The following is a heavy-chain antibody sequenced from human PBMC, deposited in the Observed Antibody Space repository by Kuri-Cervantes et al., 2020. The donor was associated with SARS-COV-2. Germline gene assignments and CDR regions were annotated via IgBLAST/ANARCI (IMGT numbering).Heavy chain of an antibody. V-gene: IGHV3-23*01. CDR3: ARGLTGTSYWYFDL. CDR1: GFTFSSYA. D-gene: IGHD1-20*01. J-gene: IGHJ2*01. CDR2: ISGSGGST. Sequence: GESLKISCAASGFTFSSYAMSWVRQAPGKGLEWVSAISGSGGSTYYADSVKGRFTISRDNSKNTLYLQMNSLRAEDTAVYYRARGLTGTSYWYFDLWGRGTLVTVSS.